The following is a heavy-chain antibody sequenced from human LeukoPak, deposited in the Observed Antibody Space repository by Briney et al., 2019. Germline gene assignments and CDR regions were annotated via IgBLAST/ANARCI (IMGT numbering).Heavy chain of an antibody. CDR3: AKGMSYDSSGSAY. CDR1: GFTFSSYA. J-gene: IGHJ4*02. D-gene: IGHD3-22*01. CDR2: ISGSGGST. Sequence: PGGSLRLSCAAFGFTFSSYAMSWVRQAPVKGLEWVSAISGSGGSTYYADTVKGRFTISRDNSKNTLYRQMNSLRAEDTAVYYCAKGMSYDSSGSAYWGQGTLVTVSS. V-gene: IGHV3-23*01.